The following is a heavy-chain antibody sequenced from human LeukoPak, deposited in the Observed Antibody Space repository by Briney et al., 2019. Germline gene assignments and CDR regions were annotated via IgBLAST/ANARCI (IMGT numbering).Heavy chain of an antibody. CDR3: ASPCSGYDILTGYYQNGMDV. V-gene: IGHV1-18*01. Sequence: GASVKVSCKASGYSFTNYGISWVRQAPGQGLEWMGWISGYNDNPKYAQKLQGRVTMTTDTSTSTAYMELSSLRSEDTAVYYCASPCSGYDILTGYYQNGMDVWGQGTTVTVSS. CDR1: GYSFTNYG. D-gene: IGHD3-9*01. J-gene: IGHJ6*02. CDR2: ISGYNDNP.